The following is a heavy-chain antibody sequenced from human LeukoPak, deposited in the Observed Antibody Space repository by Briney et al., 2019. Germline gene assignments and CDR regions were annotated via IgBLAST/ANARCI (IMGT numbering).Heavy chain of an antibody. CDR3: AKDRRGDAFDI. CDR2: ISWNSGSI. J-gene: IGHJ3*02. V-gene: IGHV3-9*01. CDR1: GFTFDDYA. D-gene: IGHD3-10*01. Sequence: PGGSLRLSCAASGFTFDDYAMHWVRQAPGKGLEWVSGISWNSGSIGYADSVKGRFTISRDNAKNSLYLQMNSLRAEDTALYYCAKDRRGDAFDIWGQGTMVTVSS.